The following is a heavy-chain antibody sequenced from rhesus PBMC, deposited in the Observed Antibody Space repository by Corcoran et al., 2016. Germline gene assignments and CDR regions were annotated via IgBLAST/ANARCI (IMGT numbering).Heavy chain of an antibody. V-gene: IGHV4S18*01. CDR1: GGSISSSYW. Sequence: QVQLQESGPGLVKPSETLSLTCAVSGGSISSSYWWSWIRQSTGKGLEWIGYVYGGSRSTSYNPSLQSRVTISTGTSKNQFSLKLSSVTAADTAVYYCARREVDNSLDVWGRGVLVTVSS. CDR3: ARREVDNSLDV. J-gene: IGHJ5-2*02. CDR2: VYGGSRST.